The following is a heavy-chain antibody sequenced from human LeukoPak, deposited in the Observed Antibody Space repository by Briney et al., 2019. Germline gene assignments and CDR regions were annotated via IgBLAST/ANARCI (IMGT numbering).Heavy chain of an antibody. D-gene: IGHD5-12*01. J-gene: IGHJ4*02. CDR1: GFTFDDYA. CDR2: ISWNSGSI. V-gene: IGHV3-9*01. Sequence: GGSLRLSCAASGFTFDDYAMHWVRQAPGKGLEWVSGISWNSGSIGYADSVKGRFTISRDNAKNSLYLQMNSLGAEDTALYYCAKDISGIVATNPFDYWGQGTLVTVSS. CDR3: AKDISGIVATNPFDY.